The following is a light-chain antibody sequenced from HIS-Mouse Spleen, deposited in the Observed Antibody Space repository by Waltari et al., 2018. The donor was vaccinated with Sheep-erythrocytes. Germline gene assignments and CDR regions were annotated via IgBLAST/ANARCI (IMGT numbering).Light chain of an antibody. CDR2: DVS. CDR3: SSYTSSSSYV. CDR1: SSDGGGYNY. J-gene: IGLJ1*01. Sequence: QSALTQPASVSGSPGQSITISGTGTSSDGGGYNYVPWYQQHPGKAPKLMIYDVSNRPSGVSNRFSGSKSGNTASLTISGLQAEDEADYYCSSYTSSSSYVFGTGTKVTVL. V-gene: IGLV2-14*03.